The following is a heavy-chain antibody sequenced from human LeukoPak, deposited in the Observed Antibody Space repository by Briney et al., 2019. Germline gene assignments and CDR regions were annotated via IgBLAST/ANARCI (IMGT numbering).Heavy chain of an antibody. V-gene: IGHV4-4*02. CDR1: GGSISTTNW. CDR3: ARTGRGYYYGSGYYFDY. J-gene: IGHJ4*02. CDR2: VHLSGRT. Sequence: SGTLSLTCGVSGGSISTTNWWTWVRQPPGEGLEWIGEVHLSGRTNYNPSLKSRVTISVDTSKNQFSLKLSSVTAADTAVYYCARTGRGYYYGSGYYFDYWGQGTLVTVSS. D-gene: IGHD3-10*01.